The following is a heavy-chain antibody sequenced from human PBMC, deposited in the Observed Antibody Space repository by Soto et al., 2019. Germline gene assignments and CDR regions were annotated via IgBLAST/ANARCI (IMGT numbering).Heavy chain of an antibody. J-gene: IGHJ6*03. Sequence: ASMKGSCKASGYTFTSYGISRVRQAPGQGLEWMGWISAYNGNTNYAQKLQGRVTMTTDTSTSTAYMELRSLRSDDTAVYYCARKNAPYYYYYYMDVWGKGTTVTVSS. CDR3: ARKNAPYYYYYYMDV. V-gene: IGHV1-18*01. CDR1: GYTFTSYG. CDR2: ISAYNGNT.